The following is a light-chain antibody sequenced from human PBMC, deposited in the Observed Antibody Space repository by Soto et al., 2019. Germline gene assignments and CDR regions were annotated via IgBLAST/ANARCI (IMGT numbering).Light chain of an antibody. CDR3: SSYTRRSTYV. J-gene: IGLJ1*01. CDR2: DVS. V-gene: IGLV2-14*03. CDR1: SSDVGSYNV. Sequence: QPASVSGSPGQSITIPCSGTSSDVGSYNVVSWYQQHPGKAPKLVIYDVSNRPSGVSPRFSGAKSGNTASLTIAGLQAEDEADYYCSSYTRRSTYVFGTGTKVTVL.